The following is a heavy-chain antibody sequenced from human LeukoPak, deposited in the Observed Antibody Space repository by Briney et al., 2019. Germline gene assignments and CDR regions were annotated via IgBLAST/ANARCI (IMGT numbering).Heavy chain of an antibody. V-gene: IGHV6-1*01. J-gene: IGHJ1*01. CDR3: ASPRGDDSGGYYTWYFHH. CDR1: GDSVSSNSVA. Sequence: SQTLSLTCAISGDSVSSNSVAWNWIRQSPSRGLEWLGRTYYRSKWFNGYAVSVKSRITINPDTSKNQFSLKLSSVTAADTAVYFCASPRGDDSGGYYTWYFHHWGQGILVTVSS. CDR2: TYYRSKWFN. D-gene: IGHD3-22*01.